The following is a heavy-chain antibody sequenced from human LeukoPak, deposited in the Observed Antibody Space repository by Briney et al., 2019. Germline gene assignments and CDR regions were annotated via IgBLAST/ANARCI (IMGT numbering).Heavy chain of an antibody. D-gene: IGHD1-14*01. Sequence: GGSLRLSCAASGFTFSSYGMHWVRQAPGKGLEWVSSINGSGDKTYYADSVKGRFTISRDNSKNTLYLQMNSLRAEDTAVYYCAKPARTDYADYWGQGTLVTVS. CDR1: GFTFSSYG. V-gene: IGHV3-23*01. CDR2: INGSGDKT. CDR3: AKPARTDYADY. J-gene: IGHJ4*02.